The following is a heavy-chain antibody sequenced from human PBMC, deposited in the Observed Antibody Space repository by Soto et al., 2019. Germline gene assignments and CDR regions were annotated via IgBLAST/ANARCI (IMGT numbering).Heavy chain of an antibody. V-gene: IGHV1-18*04. J-gene: IGHJ5*02. D-gene: IGHD1-26*01. CDR2: INVDNVET. CDR3: ARLISGGYSDWFDP. CDR1: GYNFMRYG. Sequence: QGQLVQSGAEVKKPGAAVKVSCKASGYNFMRYGFTCVRQAPGHGLEWMGWINVDNVETKYPQKIQGRVTMTTDTSTSTVYMVVRRLTSDDTALYYCARLISGGYSDWFDPWVHGTLCTVSS.